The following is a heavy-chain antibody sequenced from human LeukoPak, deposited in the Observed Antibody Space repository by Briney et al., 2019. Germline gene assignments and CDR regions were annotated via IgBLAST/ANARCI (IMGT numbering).Heavy chain of an antibody. D-gene: IGHD6-6*01. CDR2: IYYTGTT. J-gene: IGHJ4*02. Sequence: SETLSLTCTVSGGSISGYWWSWVRQPPGKGLEWIGYIYYTGTTNYNPSLKSRVTISVDTSKNQFSLNLSSVTAADTAVYHYARLPVAGTSFRDYWGQGTLVTVSS. CDR1: GGSISGYW. CDR3: ARLPVAGTSFRDY. V-gene: IGHV4-59*08.